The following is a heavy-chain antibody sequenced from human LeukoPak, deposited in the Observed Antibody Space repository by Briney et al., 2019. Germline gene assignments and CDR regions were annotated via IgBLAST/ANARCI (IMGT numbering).Heavy chain of an antibody. Sequence: GRSLRLSCAASGFTFSSYGMHWVRQAPGKGLEWVAVIWYDGSNKYYADSVKGRFTISRDNSKNSLYLQMNSLRTEDTALYYCAKGMGATASRFDYWGQGTLVTVSS. CDR3: AKGMGATASRFDY. CDR1: GFTFSSYG. CDR2: IWYDGSNK. D-gene: IGHD1-26*01. V-gene: IGHV3-33*03. J-gene: IGHJ4*02.